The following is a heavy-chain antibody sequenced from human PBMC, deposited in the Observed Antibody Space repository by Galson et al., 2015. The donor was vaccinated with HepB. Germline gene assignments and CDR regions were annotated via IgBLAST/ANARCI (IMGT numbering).Heavy chain of an antibody. V-gene: IGHV3-48*02. Sequence: SLRLSCAASGFTFSSYSMNWVRQAPGKGLEWVSYISSSSSTIYYADSVKGRFTISRDNAKNSLYLQMNSLRDEDTAVYYCAREERRGGDDYFDYWGQGTLVTVSS. D-gene: IGHD3-16*01. CDR2: ISSSSSTI. CDR3: AREERRGGDDYFDY. J-gene: IGHJ4*02. CDR1: GFTFSSYS.